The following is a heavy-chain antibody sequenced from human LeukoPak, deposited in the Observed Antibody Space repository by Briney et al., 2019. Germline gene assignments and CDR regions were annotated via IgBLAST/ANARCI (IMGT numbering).Heavy chain of an antibody. CDR1: GYTFTTYW. Sequence: GESLKISCEASGYTFTTYWIAWVRQMPGKGLEWMGIIYPGDSDTRYSPSFEGQVTMSADKSINTAYLQWSGLKASDTAMYYCAMRAGGMHAFDIWAQGTMVTVSS. J-gene: IGHJ3*02. CDR3: AMRAGGMHAFDI. V-gene: IGHV5-51*01. D-gene: IGHD6-13*01. CDR2: IYPGDSDT.